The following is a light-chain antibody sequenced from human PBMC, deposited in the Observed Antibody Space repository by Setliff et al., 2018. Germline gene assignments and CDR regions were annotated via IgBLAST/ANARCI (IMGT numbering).Light chain of an antibody. Sequence: QSALTQPAYVSGSPGQSITFSCTGSSSDVGGYDYVSWYQQHPGKAPKLLIYDVTNRPSWVSNRFSGSKSGNTASLTISGLQAEDEAEYFCSSYTVGSTLSVFGTGTKVTVL. CDR3: SSYTVGSTLSV. CDR2: DVT. V-gene: IGLV2-14*03. J-gene: IGLJ1*01. CDR1: SSDVGGYDY.